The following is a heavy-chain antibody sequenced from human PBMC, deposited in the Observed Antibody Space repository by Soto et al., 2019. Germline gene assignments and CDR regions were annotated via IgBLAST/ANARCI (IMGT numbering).Heavy chain of an antibody. CDR3: ARGLRITIFGVVIKPGAFDI. J-gene: IGHJ3*02. CDR1: GGSISSSSYY. V-gene: IGHV4-39*01. Sequence: SETLSLTCTVSGGSISSSSYYWGWIRQPPGKGLEWIGSIYYSGSTYYNPSLKSRVTISVDTSKNQFSLKLSSVTAADTAVYYCARGLRITIFGVVIKPGAFDIWGQGTMVTVSS. D-gene: IGHD3-3*01. CDR2: IYYSGST.